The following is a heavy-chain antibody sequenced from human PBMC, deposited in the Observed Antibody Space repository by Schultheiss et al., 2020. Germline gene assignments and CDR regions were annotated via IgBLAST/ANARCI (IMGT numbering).Heavy chain of an antibody. D-gene: IGHD5-12*01. CDR2: ISSSNSYI. CDR3: ARAPYSGYVMDV. Sequence: ESLKISCAASGFTFSSYSMNWVRQAPGKGLEWVSSISSSNSYIYYADSVKGRFTISRDNAKNSLYLQMNSLRAEDTAVYYCARAPYSGYVMDVWGQGTTVTVSS. V-gene: IGHV3-21*01. CDR1: GFTFSSYS. J-gene: IGHJ6*02.